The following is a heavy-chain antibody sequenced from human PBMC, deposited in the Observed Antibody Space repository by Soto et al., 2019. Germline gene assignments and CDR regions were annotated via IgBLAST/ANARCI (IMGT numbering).Heavy chain of an antibody. V-gene: IGHV3-23*01. CDR2: ISGSGGST. J-gene: IGHJ4*02. CDR1: GFTFSSYA. D-gene: IGHD3-22*01. CDR3: AKVPYYDSTWGYFDY. Sequence: PGGSLRLSCAASGFTFSSYAMSWVRQAPGKGLEWVSAISGSGGSTYYADSVKGRFTISRDNSKNTLYLQMNSLRAEDTAVYYCAKVPYYDSTWGYFDYWGQGTLVTVSS.